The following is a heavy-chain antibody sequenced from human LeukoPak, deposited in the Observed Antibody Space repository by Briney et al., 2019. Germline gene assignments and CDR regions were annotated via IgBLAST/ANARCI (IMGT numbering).Heavy chain of an antibody. CDR1: GGTFSSYA. Sequence: ASVKVSCKASGGTFSSYAISWVRQAPGRGLEWMGGIIPIFGTANYAQKFQGRVTITADESTSTAYMELSSLRSEDTAVYYCARDYVDYYDSSGYYYAFDIWGQGTMVTVSS. J-gene: IGHJ3*02. D-gene: IGHD3-22*01. CDR3: ARDYVDYYDSSGYYYAFDI. CDR2: IIPIFGTA. V-gene: IGHV1-69*13.